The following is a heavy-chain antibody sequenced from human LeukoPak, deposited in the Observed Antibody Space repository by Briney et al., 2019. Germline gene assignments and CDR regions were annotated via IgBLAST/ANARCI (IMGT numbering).Heavy chain of an antibody. D-gene: IGHD6-13*01. V-gene: IGHV1-46*01. CDR1: GYTFTSYY. CDR3: ARDVIPPIRYLGGSAAGT. Sequence: GASVKVSCKASGYTFTSYYMHWVRQAPGQGLEWMGIINPSGGSTSYAQKFQGRVTMTRDTSTSTVYMELSSLRSEDTAVYYCARDVIPPIRYLGGSAAGTWGQGTPVTVSS. J-gene: IGHJ4*02. CDR2: INPSGGST.